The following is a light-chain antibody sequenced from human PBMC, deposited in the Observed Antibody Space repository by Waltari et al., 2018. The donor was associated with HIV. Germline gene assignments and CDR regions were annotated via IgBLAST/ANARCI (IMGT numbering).Light chain of an antibody. J-gene: IGKJ4*01. CDR1: QSISSW. CDR2: KAS. V-gene: IGKV1-5*03. CDR3: QYYGLSSIT. Sequence: DIQMTQSPSTLSASVGDRVTITCRASQSISSWLAWYQQKPGKAPKLLIYKASSLESGVPSRFSGSGSGTDFTLTIRRMELGDFAVYYCQYYGLSSITFGGGTRVDLK.